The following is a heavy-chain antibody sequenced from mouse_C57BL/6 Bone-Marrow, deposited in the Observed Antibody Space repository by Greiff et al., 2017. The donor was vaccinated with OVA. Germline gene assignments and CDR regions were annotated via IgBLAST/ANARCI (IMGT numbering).Heavy chain of an antibody. CDR3: TRWVVATPYYFDY. CDR1: GYTFTSYW. V-gene: IGHV1-5*01. Sequence: VQLQQSGTVLARPGASVKMSCKTSGYTFTSYWMHWVKQRPGQGLEWIGAIYPGYSDTSYNQKFKGKAKLTAVTSASTAYMELSSLTNEDSAVYYCTRWVVATPYYFDYWGQGTTLTVSS. J-gene: IGHJ2*01. D-gene: IGHD1-1*01. CDR2: IYPGYSDT.